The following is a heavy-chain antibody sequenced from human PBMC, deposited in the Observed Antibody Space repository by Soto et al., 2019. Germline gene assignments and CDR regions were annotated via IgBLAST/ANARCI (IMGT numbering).Heavy chain of an antibody. D-gene: IGHD3-10*01. V-gene: IGHV3-15*01. CDR3: EIGPGGYYYYYGMDV. CDR1: GFTFSNAW. CDR2: IKSKIDGGTT. J-gene: IGHJ6*02. Sequence: GGSLRLSCAASGFTFSNAWMSWVRQAPGKGLEWVGRIKSKIDGGTTDYAAPVKGRFTISRDDSKNTLYLQMNSLKTEDTAVYYCEIGPGGYYYYYGMDVWGQGTTVTVSS.